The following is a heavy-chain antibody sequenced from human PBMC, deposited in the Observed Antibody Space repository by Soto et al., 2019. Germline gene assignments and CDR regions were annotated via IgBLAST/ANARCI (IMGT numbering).Heavy chain of an antibody. Sequence: SVKVSCKASGGTFSSYAISWVRQAPGQGLEWMGGIIPIFGTANYAQKFQGRVTITADKSTSTAYMELSSLRSEDTAVYYCARVLGTFYDRKYYYYGMDVWGQGTTVTVSS. V-gene: IGHV1-69*06. CDR2: IIPIFGTA. CDR1: GGTFSSYA. D-gene: IGHD3-22*01. J-gene: IGHJ6*02. CDR3: ARVLGTFYDRKYYYYGMDV.